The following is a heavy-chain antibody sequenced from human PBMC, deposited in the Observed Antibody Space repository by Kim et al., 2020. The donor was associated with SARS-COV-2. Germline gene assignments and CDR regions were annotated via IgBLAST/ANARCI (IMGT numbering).Heavy chain of an antibody. CDR3: ARIGYSSSCTDY. J-gene: IGHJ4*02. D-gene: IGHD6-13*01. Sequence: GGSLLLSFVSSGFFFAPYWMSWVRQAPGKGLEWVANIKQDGGQIYYLDSLKGRFTISRDNAKNSVYLQLNSLRAEDTAVYYCARIGYSSSCTDYWGQGTLVTVSS. CDR2: IKQDGGQI. CDR1: GFFFAPYW. V-gene: IGHV3-7*01.